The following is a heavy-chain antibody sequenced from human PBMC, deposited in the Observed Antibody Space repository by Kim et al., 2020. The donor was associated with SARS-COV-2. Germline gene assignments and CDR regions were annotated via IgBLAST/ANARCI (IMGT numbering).Heavy chain of an antibody. J-gene: IGHJ2*01. Sequence: SLKGRFTISRDNSKNTLYLQMNSLRAEDTAVYYCAKDRGEVVITSWYFDLWGRGTLVTVSS. CDR3: AKDRGEVVITSWYFDL. D-gene: IGHD3-22*01. V-gene: IGHV3-30*02.